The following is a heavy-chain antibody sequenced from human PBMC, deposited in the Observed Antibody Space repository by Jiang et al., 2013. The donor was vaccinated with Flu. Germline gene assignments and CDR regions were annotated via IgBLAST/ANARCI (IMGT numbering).Heavy chain of an antibody. V-gene: IGHV4-39*02. D-gene: IGHD2-2*01. Sequence: GPGLVKPSETLSLTCSVSGGSISSSSHYWGWIRQPPGKGLEWIGNRYYSDSTHYDPSSGSTYYNPSLESRVTISVDTSKNHFSLRLSSVTAADTALYYCARLGPFCSSVSCSYYFDY. CDR3: ARLGPFCSSVSCSYYFDY. CDR1: GGSISSSSHY. J-gene: IGHJ4*01. CDR2: RYYSDSTHYDPSSGST.